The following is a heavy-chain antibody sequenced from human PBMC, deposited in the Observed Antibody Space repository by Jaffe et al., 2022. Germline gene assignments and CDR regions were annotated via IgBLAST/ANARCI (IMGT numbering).Heavy chain of an antibody. D-gene: IGHD3-10*01. CDR2: IIPIFGTA. V-gene: IGHV1-69*05. CDR3: ARDKRTLWFGELLHDAFDI. CDR1: GGTFSSYA. J-gene: IGHJ3*02. Sequence: QVQLVQSGAEVKKPGSSVKVSCKASGGTFSSYAISWVRQAPGQGLEWMGGIIPIFGTANYAQKFQGRVTITTDESTSTAYMELSSLRSEDTAVYYCARDKRTLWFGELLHDAFDIWGQGTMVTVSS.